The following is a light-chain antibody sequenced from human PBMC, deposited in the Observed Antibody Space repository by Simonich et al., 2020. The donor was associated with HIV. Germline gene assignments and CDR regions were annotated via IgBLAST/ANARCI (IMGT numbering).Light chain of an antibody. CDR3: QVWDSSSDHPHVV. V-gene: IGLV3-21*03. Sequence: SYVLTQPPSVSVATGKTARITCGGNNIGSKSVHWYQQTPGQAPVMVVFGDSDRPSGIPERFSGSNSGNTATLTISRVEAGDEADYYCQVWDSSSDHPHVVFGGGTKLTVL. CDR2: GDS. CDR1: NIGSKS. J-gene: IGLJ2*01.